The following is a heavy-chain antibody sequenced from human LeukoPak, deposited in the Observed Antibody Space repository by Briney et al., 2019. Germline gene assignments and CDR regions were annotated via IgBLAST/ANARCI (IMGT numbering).Heavy chain of an antibody. CDR3: ARPYSSGWYGDFDY. CDR2: ISYDGSDK. V-gene: IGHV3-30*04. J-gene: IGHJ4*02. CDR1: GFIFRSYA. Sequence: GGSLRLSCAASGFIFRSYAMHWVRQAPGKGLEWVAVISYDGSDKYYADSVKGRFTISRDNSKNTLYLQMNSLRVEDAAVYYCARPYSSGWYGDFDYWGQGTLATVSS. D-gene: IGHD6-19*01.